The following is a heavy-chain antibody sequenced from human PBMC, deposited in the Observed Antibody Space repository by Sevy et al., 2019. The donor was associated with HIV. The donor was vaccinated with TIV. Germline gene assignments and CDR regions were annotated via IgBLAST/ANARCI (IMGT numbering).Heavy chain of an antibody. D-gene: IGHD3-9*01. CDR3: ARGGLFSPGPYSDY. J-gene: IGHJ4*02. CDR2: INPNAGGSGGT. Sequence: ASVKVSCKTSTYSFTAYYIHWVRQAPGQGLEWMGWINPNAGGSGGTNYAQKFQGRVTMTSDASINTAYMELTRLTSDDTAVYYCARGGLFSPGPYSDYWGQGTLVTVSS. CDR1: TYSFTAYY. V-gene: IGHV1-2*02.